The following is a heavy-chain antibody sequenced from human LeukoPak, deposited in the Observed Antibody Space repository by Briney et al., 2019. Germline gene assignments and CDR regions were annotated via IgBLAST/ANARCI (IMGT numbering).Heavy chain of an antibody. Sequence: GGSLRLSCAASGFTFSSYGMHWVRQAPGKGLEWVAVIWYDGSNKYYADSVKGRFTISRDNSKNTLYLQINSLRAEDTAVYYCARDDDGSWTFDYWGQGTLVTVSS. CDR2: IWYDGSNK. CDR1: GFTFSSYG. CDR3: ARDDDGSWTFDY. D-gene: IGHD6-13*01. V-gene: IGHV3-33*08. J-gene: IGHJ4*02.